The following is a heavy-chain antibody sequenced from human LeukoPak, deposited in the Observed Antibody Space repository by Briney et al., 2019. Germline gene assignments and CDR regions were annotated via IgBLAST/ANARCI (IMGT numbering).Heavy chain of an antibody. V-gene: IGHV5-51*01. Sequence: GASLKISCKGSGYSFTSYWIGWVRQLPGKGLEWMGIIYPGDSDTSYSLSFQGQVTISADKSISTADLQLSSLKSSDTAMYYCARPYYFDYWGQGTLVTVSS. CDR1: GYSFTSYW. CDR3: ARPYYFDY. CDR2: IYPGDSDT. D-gene: IGHD3-10*01. J-gene: IGHJ4*02.